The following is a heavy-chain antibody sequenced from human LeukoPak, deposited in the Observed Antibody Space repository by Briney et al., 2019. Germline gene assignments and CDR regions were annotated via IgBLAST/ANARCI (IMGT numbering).Heavy chain of an antibody. CDR1: GGSISTSNCY. V-gene: IGHV4-39*01. D-gene: IGHD3-22*01. CDR2: IYYSGRT. J-gene: IGHJ4*02. CDR3: ARLYYYDSSGPPL. Sequence: NPSETLSLTCSVSGGSISTSNCYWGWIRQPPGKGLEWIANIYYSGRTYYNPSLKSRVTISMDTSKNQFSLKLSSVTAADTAVYYCARLYYYDSSGPPLWGQGTLVTVSS.